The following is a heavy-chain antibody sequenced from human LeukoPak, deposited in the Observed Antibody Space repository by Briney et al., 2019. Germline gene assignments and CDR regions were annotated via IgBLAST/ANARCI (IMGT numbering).Heavy chain of an antibody. Sequence: GGSLRLSCAASGFSFSNYGMHWVRQAPGKGLEWVAFIRYDGSKKYYGDSVKGRFTMSRDNSKNTLYLQMSSLRVEDTAVYYCAKEHFPFCGDYFSPGYFQHWGQGTLVTVSS. D-gene: IGHD2-21*01. CDR2: IRYDGSKK. V-gene: IGHV3-30*02. CDR3: AKEHFPFCGDYFSPGYFQH. CDR1: GFSFSNYG. J-gene: IGHJ1*01.